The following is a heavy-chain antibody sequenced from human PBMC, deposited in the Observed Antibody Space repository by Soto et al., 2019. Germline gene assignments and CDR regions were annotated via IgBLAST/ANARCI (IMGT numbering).Heavy chain of an antibody. CDR1: GYTFFNYG. V-gene: IGHV1-18*01. D-gene: IGHD5-12*01. CDR3: ARDLVPGYTGFSDY. J-gene: IGHJ4*02. Sequence: GASMKVSCKTSGYTFFNYGINWVRQGPGQGLEWMGWISAYNGNTNFAQKLQGRVSLTTDTSSTTAYMELRSLTSDDTAVYYCARDLVPGYTGFSDYWGQGTLVTVSS. CDR2: ISAYNGNT.